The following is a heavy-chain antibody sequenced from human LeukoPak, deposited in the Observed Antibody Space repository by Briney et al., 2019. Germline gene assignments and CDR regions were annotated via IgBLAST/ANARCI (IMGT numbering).Heavy chain of an antibody. Sequence: SETLSLTCTVSGGSISSYYWSWIRQPPGKGLEWRGYIYYSGSTNYNPSLKSRVTISVDTSKNQFSLKLSSVTAADTAVYYCARVGTPSQYYYGSGSYYFDYWGQGTLVTVSS. D-gene: IGHD3-10*01. V-gene: IGHV4-59*01. CDR1: GGSISSYY. J-gene: IGHJ4*02. CDR2: IYYSGST. CDR3: ARVGTPSQYYYGSGSYYFDY.